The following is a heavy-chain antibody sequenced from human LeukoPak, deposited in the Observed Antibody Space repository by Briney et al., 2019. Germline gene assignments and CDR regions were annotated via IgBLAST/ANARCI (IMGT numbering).Heavy chain of an antibody. V-gene: IGHV4-59*01. CDR2: IYYSGST. J-gene: IGHJ4*02. Sequence: SETLSLTCTVSGGSISSYYWSWIRQPPGKGLEWIGYIYYSGSTNYNPSLKSRVTISVDTSKNQFSLKVNSVTAADTAVYYCARQLGYCSTSSCYPYFDHWGQGTLVTVSS. CDR1: GGSISSYY. D-gene: IGHD2-2*01. CDR3: ARQLGYCSTSSCYPYFDH.